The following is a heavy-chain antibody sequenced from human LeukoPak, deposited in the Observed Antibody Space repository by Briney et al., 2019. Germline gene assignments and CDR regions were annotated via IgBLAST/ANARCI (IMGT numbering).Heavy chain of an antibody. Sequence: GASAKVSCKASGYTFTGYYMHWVRQAPGQGLEWMGWINPNSGGTNYAQKFQGRVTMTRDTSISTAYMELSRLRSDDTAVYYCARALAYCGGDCPLDYWGQGTLVTVSS. V-gene: IGHV1-2*02. CDR2: INPNSGGT. J-gene: IGHJ4*02. D-gene: IGHD2-21*02. CDR1: GYTFTGYY. CDR3: ARALAYCGGDCPLDY.